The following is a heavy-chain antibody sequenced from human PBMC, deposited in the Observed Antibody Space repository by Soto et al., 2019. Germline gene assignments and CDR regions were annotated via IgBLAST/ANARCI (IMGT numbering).Heavy chain of an antibody. CDR3: ANALDIAAGLFSY. V-gene: IGHV3-30*18. Sequence: QVQLVESGGGVVQPGRSLRLSCAASGFTFSSNGMHWVRQAPGKGLGWVAVISYDGSNKYYADSVKGRFTISRDNSKTTLDLHMNSLRAEDAAVSYCANALDIAAGLFSYWGQGTLVTVSS. J-gene: IGHJ4*02. D-gene: IGHD6-25*01. CDR2: ISYDGSNK. CDR1: GFTFSSNG.